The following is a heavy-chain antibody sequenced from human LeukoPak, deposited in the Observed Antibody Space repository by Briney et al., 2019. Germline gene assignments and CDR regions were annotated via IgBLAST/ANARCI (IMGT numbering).Heavy chain of an antibody. CDR2: DNGDGSTT. J-gene: IGHJ5*02. Sequence: GGSLRLSCVASGFSLSGYWMYWVRQAPGKGLMYISRDNGDGSTTNYADVVKGRFTMSRDNVKNTLYLQMNSLRVEDTAVYYCARDPRNVGLAPWGQGTLVTVSS. D-gene: IGHD2-15*01. V-gene: IGHV3-74*01. CDR3: ARDPRNVGLAP. CDR1: GFSLSGYW.